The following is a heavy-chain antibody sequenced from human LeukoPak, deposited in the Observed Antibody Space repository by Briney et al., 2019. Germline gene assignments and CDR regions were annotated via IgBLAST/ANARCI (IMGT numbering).Heavy chain of an antibody. CDR1: GGSFSGYY. V-gene: IGHV4-34*01. D-gene: IGHD4-23*01. Sequence: SETLSLTRAVYGGSFSGYYWSWIRQPPGKGLEWIGEINHSGSTNYNPSLKSRVTISVDTSKNQFSLKLSSVTAADTAVYYCARRTLDGGNRCGFGYWGQGTLVTVSS. J-gene: IGHJ4*02. CDR2: INHSGST. CDR3: ARRTLDGGNRCGFGY.